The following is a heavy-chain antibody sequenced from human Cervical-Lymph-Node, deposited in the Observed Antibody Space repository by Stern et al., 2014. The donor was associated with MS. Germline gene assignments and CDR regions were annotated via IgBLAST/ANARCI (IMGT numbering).Heavy chain of an antibody. CDR2: INTNTGSP. Sequence: QVQLVESGSELKKPGASVKVSCKASGYTLSTYAMNWVRQAPGQGLAWMGWINTNTGSPTYAQGFTGRFVFSLDTSVSTAYLQISSLRAEDTALYYCARASPLAAAGKSFDYWGQGTLVTVSS. CDR1: GYTLSTYA. J-gene: IGHJ4*02. CDR3: ARASPLAAAGKSFDY. D-gene: IGHD6-13*01. V-gene: IGHV7-4-1*02.